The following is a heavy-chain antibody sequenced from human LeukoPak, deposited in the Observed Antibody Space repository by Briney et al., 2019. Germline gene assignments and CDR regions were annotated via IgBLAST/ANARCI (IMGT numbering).Heavy chain of an antibody. V-gene: IGHV4-38-2*02. Sequence: SETLSLTCAVSGYSISSGYYWGWIRQPPGKGLGWIGSIYHSGSTYYNPSLKSRVTISVDTSKNQFSLKLSSVTAADTAVYYCARDRLRWYFDLWGRGTLVTVSS. J-gene: IGHJ2*01. CDR3: ARDRLRWYFDL. D-gene: IGHD4-17*01. CDR2: IYHSGST. CDR1: GYSISSGYY.